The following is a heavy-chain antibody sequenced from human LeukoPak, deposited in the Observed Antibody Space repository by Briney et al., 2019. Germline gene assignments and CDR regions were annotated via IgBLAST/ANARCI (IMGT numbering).Heavy chain of an antibody. V-gene: IGHV3-23*01. D-gene: IGHD2-15*01. CDR1: GFTFGSYG. CDR2: ITPNADRT. Sequence: GGSLRLSCAASGFTFGSYGMSWVRQAPGKGLEWVSFITPNADRTSYADSVEGRFTISRDNAKNSLYLQMNSLRAEDTAIYYCASTFPYCGGGSCALGGQGTLVTVSS. CDR3: ASTFPYCGGGSCAL. J-gene: IGHJ4*02.